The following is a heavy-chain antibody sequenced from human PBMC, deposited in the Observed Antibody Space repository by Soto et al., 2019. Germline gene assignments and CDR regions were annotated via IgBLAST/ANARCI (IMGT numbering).Heavy chain of an antibody. CDR3: VRGVGDSGSFVFDF. V-gene: IGHV1-69*06. CDR2: IMPLFGRA. D-gene: IGHD2-21*02. CDR1: GVTIANYA. J-gene: IGHJ4*02. Sequence: QVQLVQSGAEVKKPGSSVKVSCRASGVTIANYAISWVRQAPGQGLEWMGGIMPLFGRADYGQKFQGRVTITAHRSTTTAYMEVINLTSEDTAVYYCVRGVGDSGSFVFDFWCPGVVVSVSS.